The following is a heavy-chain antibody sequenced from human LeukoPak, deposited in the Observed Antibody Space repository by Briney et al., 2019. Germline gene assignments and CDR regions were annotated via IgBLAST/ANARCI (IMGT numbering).Heavy chain of an antibody. V-gene: IGHV3-23*01. CDR3: AELGITMIGGV. CDR1: GFTFSRYA. D-gene: IGHD3-10*02. J-gene: IGHJ6*04. Sequence: GGSLRLSCAASGFTFSRYAMSWVRQAPGKGLEWVSVISSSAASTYYAELAKGRFTISSDNSKITLYLQMNGLRPQDTAVYYCAELGITMIGGVGGKGTTVTTAS. CDR2: ISSSAAST.